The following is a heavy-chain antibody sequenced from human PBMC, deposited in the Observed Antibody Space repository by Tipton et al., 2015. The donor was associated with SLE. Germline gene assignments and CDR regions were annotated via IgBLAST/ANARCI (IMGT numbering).Heavy chain of an antibody. CDR3: ARGGYYDFWSGSYYFDY. J-gene: IGHJ4*02. D-gene: IGHD3-3*01. CDR1: GGSISSGGYS. CDR2: IYHSGST. Sequence: LRLSCAVSGGSISSGGYSWSWIRQPPGKGLEWIGYIYHSGSTYYNPSLKSRVTISVDRSKNQFSPKLSSVTAADTAVYYCARGGYYDFWSGSYYFDYWGQGTLVTVSS. V-gene: IGHV4-30-2*01.